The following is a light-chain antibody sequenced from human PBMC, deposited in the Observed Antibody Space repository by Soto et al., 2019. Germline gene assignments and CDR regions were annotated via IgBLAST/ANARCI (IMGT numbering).Light chain of an antibody. CDR1: QSVSNNY. CDR2: GAS. J-gene: IGKJ5*01. Sequence: EIVLTQSPCTLSLSPGERATLSCRASQSVSNNYLAWYQQKPGQAPRRLIYGASTRATGIPDRFSGSGSGTDFTLTIGRLEPEDFAVYYCQQYGSSPTFGEGTRLEIK. V-gene: IGKV3-20*01. CDR3: QQYGSSPT.